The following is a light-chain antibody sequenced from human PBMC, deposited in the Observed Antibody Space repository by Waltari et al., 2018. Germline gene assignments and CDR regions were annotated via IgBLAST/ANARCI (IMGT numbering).Light chain of an antibody. CDR1: SSDVGNYNL. Sequence: QSALTQPASVSGSPGQSITIYCTGTSSDVGNYNLVSWYQQYPGKAPKVMIYDDNRRPSGVSVRFSVSKSGNTASLTICGVQAEDEADYYCCSYAGSYTWVFGGGTKLTVL. V-gene: IGLV2-23*01. J-gene: IGLJ3*02. CDR2: DDN. CDR3: CSYAGSYTWV.